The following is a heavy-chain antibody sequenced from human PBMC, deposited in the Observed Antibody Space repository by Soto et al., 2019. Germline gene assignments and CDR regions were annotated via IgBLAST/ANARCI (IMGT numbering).Heavy chain of an antibody. D-gene: IGHD2-2*01. CDR1: GFTFSSYA. Sequence: PGGSLRLSCAASGFTFSSYAMSWVRQAPGKGLGWVSAISGSGGSTYYADSVKGRFTISRDNSKNTLYLQMNSLRAEDTAVYYCALAYQLPIPIYYWGQGTLVTVSS. CDR3: ALAYQLPIPIYY. V-gene: IGHV3-23*01. CDR2: ISGSGGST. J-gene: IGHJ4*02.